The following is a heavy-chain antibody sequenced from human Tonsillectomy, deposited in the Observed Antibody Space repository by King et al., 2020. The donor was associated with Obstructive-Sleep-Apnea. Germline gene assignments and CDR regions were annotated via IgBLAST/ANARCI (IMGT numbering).Heavy chain of an antibody. CDR1: GFTFSNYA. CDR3: AEGGDYYDSSGYYSWYFDL. J-gene: IGHJ2*01. D-gene: IGHD3-22*01. V-gene: IGHV3-23*04. Sequence: VQLVESGGGLVQPGGSLRLSCAASGFTFSNYAMTWVRQAPGKGLEWVSSIIGSGGRTYYAESVKGRVTISRDTSKNTLYMQMNSLRAEDTAVYYWAEGGDYYDSSGYYSWYFDLWGRGTLVTVSS. CDR2: IIGSGGRT.